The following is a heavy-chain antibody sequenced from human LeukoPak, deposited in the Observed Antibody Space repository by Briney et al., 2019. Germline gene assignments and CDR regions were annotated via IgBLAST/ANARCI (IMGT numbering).Heavy chain of an antibody. Sequence: GGSLRLSCAVSGLTFSNYGMSWVRQAPGKGLEWVAGISDSGGRTNYADSVKGGFTISRDNPKNTLYLQMNSLRAEDTAVYFCAKRGVVIRVILVGFHKEAYYFDSWGQGALVTVSS. J-gene: IGHJ4*02. D-gene: IGHD3-10*01. V-gene: IGHV3-23*01. CDR3: AKRGVVIRVILVGFHKEAYYFDS. CDR1: GLTFSNYG. CDR2: ISDSGGRT.